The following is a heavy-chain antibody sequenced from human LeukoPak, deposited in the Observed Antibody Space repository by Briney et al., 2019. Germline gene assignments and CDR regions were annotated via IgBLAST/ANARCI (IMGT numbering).Heavy chain of an antibody. D-gene: IGHD1-26*01. CDR3: ARVVGAKPAQPFDY. V-gene: IGHV6-1*01. J-gene: IGHJ4*02. CDR1: GDSVSSNSAA. Sequence: SQTLSLTCAISGDSVSSNSAAWNWIRQSPSRGLEWLGRTYYRSKWHNDYAVSVKSRITINPDTSKNQFSLQLNSVTPEDTAVYYCARVVGAKPAQPFDYWGQGTLVTVSS. CDR2: TYYRSKWHN.